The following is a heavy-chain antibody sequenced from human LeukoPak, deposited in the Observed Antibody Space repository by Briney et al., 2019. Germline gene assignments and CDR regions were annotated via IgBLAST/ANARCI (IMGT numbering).Heavy chain of an antibody. D-gene: IGHD2-2*01. Sequence: PGGSLRLSCAASGFTFSSYWMSWVRQAPGKGLEWVANIKQDGSEKYYVDSVKGRFTISRDNAKNSLYLQMNSLRAEDTAVYYCARDLRGQYCSSTSCYFLPYNWFDPWGQGTLVTVSS. CDR2: IKQDGSEK. J-gene: IGHJ5*02. CDR1: GFTFSSYW. V-gene: IGHV3-7*01. CDR3: ARDLRGQYCSSTSCYFLPYNWFDP.